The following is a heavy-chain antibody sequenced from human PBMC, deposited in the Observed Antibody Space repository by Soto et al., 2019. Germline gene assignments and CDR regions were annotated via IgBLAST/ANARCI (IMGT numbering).Heavy chain of an antibody. Sequence: LRLSCAASGFIFSDYSMNWVRQAPGKGLEWVSSISGSRGYIYYGDSVKGRFTISRDNAKNSVVLQMNNLRAEDTAVYYRARDWAAALDYWGPGTLVTVSS. CDR2: ISGSRGYI. CDR1: GFIFSDYS. J-gene: IGHJ4*02. V-gene: IGHV3-21*01. D-gene: IGHD6-13*01. CDR3: ARDWAAALDY.